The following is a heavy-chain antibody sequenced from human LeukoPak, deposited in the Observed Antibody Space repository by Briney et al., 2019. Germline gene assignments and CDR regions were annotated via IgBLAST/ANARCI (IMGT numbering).Heavy chain of an antibody. J-gene: IGHJ4*02. CDR3: ATEHIAAAAPTIDGDYQRRYFDY. CDR2: FDPEVGAT. D-gene: IGHD6-13*01. V-gene: IGHV1-24*01. Sequence: ASVKVSCKVSGYTLTELSMHWVRQAPGKGLEWMGGFDPEVGATIYAQKFQGRVTMTEDTSTDTAYMELSSLRSEDTAVYYCATEHIAAAAPTIDGDYQRRYFDYWGQGTLVTVSS. CDR1: GYTLTELS.